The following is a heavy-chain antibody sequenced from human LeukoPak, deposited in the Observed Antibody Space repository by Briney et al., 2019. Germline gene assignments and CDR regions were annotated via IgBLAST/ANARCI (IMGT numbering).Heavy chain of an antibody. CDR2: IYYSGST. Sequence: SETLSLTCTVSGGSISSGDYYWSWIRQPPGKGLEWIGYIYYSGSTNYNPSLKSRATISVDTSKNQFSLKLSSVTAADTAVYYCAREGAAPTYNWFDPWGQGTLVTVSS. V-gene: IGHV4-61*08. CDR1: GGSISSGDYY. J-gene: IGHJ5*02. D-gene: IGHD1-26*01. CDR3: AREGAAPTYNWFDP.